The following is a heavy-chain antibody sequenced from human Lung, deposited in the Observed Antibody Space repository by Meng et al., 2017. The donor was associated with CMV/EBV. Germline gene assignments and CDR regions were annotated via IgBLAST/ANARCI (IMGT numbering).Heavy chain of an antibody. CDR2: ISSSSSTI. CDR3: ARDHCSSTSCYLYYYYYYGMDV. Sequence: GESLKISCAASGFTFSSYSMNWVRQAPGKGLEWVSYISSSSSTISYADSVKGRFTISRDNAKNSLYLQMNSLRAEDTAVYYCARDHCSSTSCYLYYYYYYGMDVWGQGXTVTVSS. J-gene: IGHJ6*02. D-gene: IGHD2-2*01. CDR1: GFTFSSYS. V-gene: IGHV3-48*04.